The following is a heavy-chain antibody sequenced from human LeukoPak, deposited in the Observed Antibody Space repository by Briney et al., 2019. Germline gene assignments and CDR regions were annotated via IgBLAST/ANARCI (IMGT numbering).Heavy chain of an antibody. CDR3: AKDLHYGSGSFDY. D-gene: IGHD3-10*01. Sequence: SCKASGGTFSSYAMSWVRQAPGKGLEWVSAISGSGGSTYYADSVKGRFTISRDNSKNTLYLQMNSLRAEDTAVYYCAKDLHYGSGSFDYWGQGTLVTVSS. CDR1: GGTFSSYA. CDR2: ISGSGGST. J-gene: IGHJ4*02. V-gene: IGHV3-23*01.